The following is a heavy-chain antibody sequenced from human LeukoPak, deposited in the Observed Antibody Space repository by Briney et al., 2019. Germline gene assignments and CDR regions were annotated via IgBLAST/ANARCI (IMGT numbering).Heavy chain of an antibody. J-gene: IGHJ4*02. CDR3: AKALGPAPFARIDY. CDR1: GFTFSSYG. V-gene: IGHV3-30*18. Sequence: GGSLRLSCAASGFTFSSYGMHWVHQAPGKGLEWVAVISFDGSNKYYGDSVKGRFTISRDNSKNTLYLQMSRLRAEDTAVYYCAKALGPAPFARIDYWGQGTLVTVSS. D-gene: IGHD2/OR15-2a*01. CDR2: ISFDGSNK.